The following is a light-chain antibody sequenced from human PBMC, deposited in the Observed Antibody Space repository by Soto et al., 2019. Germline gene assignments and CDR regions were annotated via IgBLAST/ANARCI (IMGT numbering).Light chain of an antibody. CDR3: QQYGTSPWT. CDR1: QTVSSYY. V-gene: IGKV3-20*01. CDR2: GAS. J-gene: IGKJ1*01. Sequence: ETVLTQSPGTLSLSPGERATLSCRASQTVSSYYLAWYQQKPGQAPRLLIYGASSRATGIPDRFSGSGSGTDFTLTISRLEPEDFAVYYCQQYGTSPWTFGQGTKVDIK.